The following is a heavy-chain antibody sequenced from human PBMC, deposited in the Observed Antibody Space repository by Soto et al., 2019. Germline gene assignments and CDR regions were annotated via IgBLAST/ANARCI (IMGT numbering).Heavy chain of an antibody. J-gene: IGHJ4*02. V-gene: IGHV4-59*01. CDR3: ARGRGYYYFDY. CDR2: IYXXXXX. D-gene: IGHD3-22*01. Sequence: SETLSLTSTVSGGSISSYYWSWIRQTPGKGLEXXGXIYXXXXXNXXPSLKSRVTISVDTSKNQFSLKLSSVTAADTAVYYCARGRGYYYFDYWGQGTLVTVSS. CDR1: GGSISSYY.